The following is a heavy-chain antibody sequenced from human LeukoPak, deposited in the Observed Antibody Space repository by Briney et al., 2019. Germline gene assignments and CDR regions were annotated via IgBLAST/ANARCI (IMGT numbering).Heavy chain of an antibody. CDR2: ISSSGTTI. CDR3: ARDFGSGRRWFDY. V-gene: IGHV3-48*01. Sequence: GGSLRLSCAASGFTFSSYGMSWVRQAPGKALEWISYISSSGTTIYYADSVKGRFTISRDNAKNSLSLQMNGLRADDTAVYHCARDFGSGRRWFDYWGRGTLVTVSS. D-gene: IGHD4-23*01. CDR1: GFTFSSYG. J-gene: IGHJ4*02.